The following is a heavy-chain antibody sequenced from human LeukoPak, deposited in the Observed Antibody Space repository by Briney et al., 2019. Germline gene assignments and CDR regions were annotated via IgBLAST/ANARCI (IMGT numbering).Heavy chain of an antibody. V-gene: IGHV3-21*01. Sequence: GGSLRLSCAASGFTFSSYSMNWVRQAPGKGLEWVSSISSSSSYIYYADSVKGRFTISRDNAKNSLYLQMNSLRAEDTAVYYCARDVWFGELAVTYGIDVWGQGTTVTVSS. CDR3: ARDVWFGELAVTYGIDV. CDR2: ISSSSSYI. CDR1: GFTFSSYS. D-gene: IGHD3-10*01. J-gene: IGHJ6*02.